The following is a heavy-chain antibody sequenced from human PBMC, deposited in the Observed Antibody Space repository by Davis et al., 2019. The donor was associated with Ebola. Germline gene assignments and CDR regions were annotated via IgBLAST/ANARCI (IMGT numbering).Heavy chain of an antibody. CDR1: GYTLTELS. D-gene: IGHD1-14*01. CDR2: FDPEDGET. Sequence: ASVKVSCKVSGYTLTELSMHWVRQAPGKGLEWMGGFDPEDGETIYAQKLQGRVTMTTDTSTSTAYMELRSLRSDDTAVYYCARGRTYYYGSDVWGQGTTVTVSS. J-gene: IGHJ6*02. CDR3: ARGRTYYYGSDV. V-gene: IGHV1-24*01.